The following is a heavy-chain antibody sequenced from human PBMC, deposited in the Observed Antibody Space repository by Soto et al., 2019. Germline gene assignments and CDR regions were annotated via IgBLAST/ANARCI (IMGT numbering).Heavy chain of an antibody. CDR3: ARHAGDCGGDCYSFFDYYGMDV. J-gene: IGHJ6*02. V-gene: IGHV4-39*01. CDR1: GGSISSSSYY. D-gene: IGHD2-21*02. CDR2: IYYSGST. Sequence: LETLSLTCTVSGGSISSSSYYWGWIRQPPGKGLEWIGSIYYSGSTYYNPSLKSRVTISVDTSKNQFSLKLSSVTAADTAVYYCARHAGDCGGDCYSFFDYYGMDVWGQGTTVTVSS.